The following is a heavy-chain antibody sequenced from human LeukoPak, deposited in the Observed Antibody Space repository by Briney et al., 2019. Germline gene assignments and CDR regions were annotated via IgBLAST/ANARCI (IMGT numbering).Heavy chain of an antibody. CDR2: INHSGNI. V-gene: IGHV4-34*01. J-gene: IGHJ4*02. CDR1: GGSSSGYY. CDR3: ARDRVASPWYYFDS. Sequence: SETLSLTCAVYGGSSSGYYWSWIRQPPGKGLEWIGEINHSGNINYNPSLKSRVTISIDTSRNQFSLKLSSVTAADTAVYYCARDRVASPWYYFDSWGQGTLVTVSS. D-gene: IGHD3-3*02.